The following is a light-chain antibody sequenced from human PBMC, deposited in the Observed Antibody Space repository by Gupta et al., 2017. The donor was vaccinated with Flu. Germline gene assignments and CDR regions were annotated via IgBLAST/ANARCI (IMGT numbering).Light chain of an antibody. J-gene: IGLJ3*02. CDR3: QGWDSGAGV. V-gene: IGLV3-1*01. Sequence: STVTTACIPCTGDECSDKYPCWYQQKPGQAPGRLIYQESKRPSGSPDRFSGSNSGNKAALTIRGAQAVDESDYYCQGWDSGAGVFGGGTKLTVL. CDR1: ECSDKY. CDR2: QES.